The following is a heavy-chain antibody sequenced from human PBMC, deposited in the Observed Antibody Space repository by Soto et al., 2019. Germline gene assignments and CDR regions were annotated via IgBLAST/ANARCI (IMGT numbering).Heavy chain of an antibody. Sequence: PGGSLRLSCAASGFTFSSYWMHWVRQAPGKGLVWVSRIKGDGSDTRYADSVKGRFTISRDNAKNTLYLQMNSLRAEDTAVYYCAREAYDFWSGYRWRGEDYYYYGMDVWGQGTTVTVSS. J-gene: IGHJ6*02. CDR2: IKGDGSDT. D-gene: IGHD3-3*01. CDR1: GFTFSSYW. CDR3: AREAYDFWSGYRWRGEDYYYYGMDV. V-gene: IGHV3-74*01.